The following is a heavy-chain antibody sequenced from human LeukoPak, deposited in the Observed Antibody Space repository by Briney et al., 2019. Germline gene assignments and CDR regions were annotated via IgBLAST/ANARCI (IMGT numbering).Heavy chain of an antibody. V-gene: IGHV4-39*07. J-gene: IGHJ6*03. CDR3: ARDSTTWGGIGYYYYYMDV. CDR2: IFYSGST. Sequence: SETLSLTCSVSGGSISSSNYYWAWIRQPPGNGLQWIGSIFYSGSTYYNPSLKSRVTISVDRSKNQFSLKLSSVTAADTAVYYCARDSTTWGGIGYYYYYMDVWGKGTTVTISS. CDR1: GGSISSSNYY. D-gene: IGHD5/OR15-5a*01.